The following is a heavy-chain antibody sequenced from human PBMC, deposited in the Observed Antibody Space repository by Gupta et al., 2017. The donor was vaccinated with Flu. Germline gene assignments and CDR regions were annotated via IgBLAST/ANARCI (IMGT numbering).Heavy chain of an antibody. J-gene: IGHJ4*02. D-gene: IGHD6-6*01. CDR3: ARRGSSSFFGWFDF. V-gene: IGHV4-59*08. CDR2: AYYSGST. CDR1: GGSLTNYY. Sequence: QVQLQESGPGLVKPSETLSLTCTVSGGSLTNYYWNWIRQPPGKGLEWIGYAYYSGSTDYNPSLRSRVTISVDTFKNQFSLKLNSVTAADTTVYYCARRGSSSFFGWFDFWGQGTPVTVSS.